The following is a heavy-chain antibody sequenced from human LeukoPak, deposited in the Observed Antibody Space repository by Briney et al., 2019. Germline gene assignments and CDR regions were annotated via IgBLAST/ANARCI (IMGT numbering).Heavy chain of an antibody. CDR3: ARGSMVGAIY. D-gene: IGHD1-26*01. Sequence: SETLSLTCSVSGYSISSGHYWGWIRQPPGKGLEWIGNIYHSGTTYYNPSLKSRVTISVDTSKNHFSLNLSSVTAADTAVYYCARGSMVGAIYWGRGTLVTVSS. V-gene: IGHV4-38-2*02. CDR1: GYSISSGHY. CDR2: IYHSGTT. J-gene: IGHJ4*02.